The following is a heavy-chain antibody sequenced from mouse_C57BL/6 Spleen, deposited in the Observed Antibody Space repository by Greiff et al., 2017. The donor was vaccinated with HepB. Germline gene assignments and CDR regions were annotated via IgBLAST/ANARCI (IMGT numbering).Heavy chain of an antibody. V-gene: IGHV1-55*01. CDR2: IYPGSGST. J-gene: IGHJ4*01. CDR1: GYTFTSYW. CDR3: AREDYYSNSGAMDY. Sequence: VQLQQPGAELVKPGASVKMSCKASGYTFTSYWITWVKQRPGQGLEWIGDIYPGSGSTNYNEKFKSKATLTVDTSSSTAYMQRSSLTSEDSAVYYCAREDYYSNSGAMDYWGQGTSVTVSS. D-gene: IGHD2-5*01.